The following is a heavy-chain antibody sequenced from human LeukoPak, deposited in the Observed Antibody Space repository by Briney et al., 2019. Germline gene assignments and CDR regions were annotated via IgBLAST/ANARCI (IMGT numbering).Heavy chain of an antibody. J-gene: IGHJ4*02. V-gene: IGHV4-34*01. Sequence: SETLSLTCAVYGGSFSGYYWSWIRQPPGKGLEWIGVINHSGSTNYNPSLKSRVTISVDTSKNQFSLKLSSVTAADTAVYYCARDDRGVDYWGQGTLVTVSS. CDR2: INHSGST. CDR3: ARDDRGVDY. CDR1: GGSFSGYY. D-gene: IGHD3-3*01.